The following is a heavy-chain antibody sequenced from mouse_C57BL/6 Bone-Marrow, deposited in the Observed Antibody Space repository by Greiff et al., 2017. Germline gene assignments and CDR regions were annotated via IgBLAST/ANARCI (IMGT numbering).Heavy chain of an antibody. Sequence: VQLQESGAELARPGASVKLSCKASGYTFTSYGISWVKQRTGQGLEWIGEIYPRSGNTYYNEKFKGKATLTADKSSSTAYMELRSLTSEDSAVYFCARRVAYYSNYGIAYWGQGTLVTVSA. CDR1: GYTFTSYG. V-gene: IGHV1-81*01. D-gene: IGHD2-5*01. CDR2: IYPRSGNT. CDR3: ARRVAYYSNYGIAY. J-gene: IGHJ3*01.